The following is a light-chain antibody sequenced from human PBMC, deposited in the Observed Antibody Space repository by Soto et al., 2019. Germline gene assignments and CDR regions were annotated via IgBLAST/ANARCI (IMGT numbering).Light chain of an antibody. V-gene: IGKV1-39*01. CDR2: AAS. CDR1: QSIYNY. J-gene: IGKJ1*01. CDR3: QQSYSTPRT. Sequence: DIQVTQSPSSLSAYVGDRVTITCRASQSIYNYLNWYQQKPGKAPQLLIFAASSLQSGVPSRFSGSESGTDFTLTISSLQPEDFATYYCQQSYSTPRTFGQGTKVDIK.